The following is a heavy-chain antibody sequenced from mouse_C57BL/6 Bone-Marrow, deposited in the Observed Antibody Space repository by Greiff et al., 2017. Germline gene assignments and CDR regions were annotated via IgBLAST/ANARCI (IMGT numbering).Heavy chain of an antibody. CDR2: IYPRSGNT. CDR3: ARGDDYDGAWFAY. Sequence: QVQLKQSGAELARPGASVKLSCKASGYTFTSYGISWVKQRTGQGLEWIGEIYPRSGNTYYNEKFKGKATLTADKSSSTAYMELRSLTSEDPAVYFCARGDDYDGAWFAYWGQGTLVTVSA. D-gene: IGHD2-4*01. J-gene: IGHJ3*01. V-gene: IGHV1-81*01. CDR1: GYTFTSYG.